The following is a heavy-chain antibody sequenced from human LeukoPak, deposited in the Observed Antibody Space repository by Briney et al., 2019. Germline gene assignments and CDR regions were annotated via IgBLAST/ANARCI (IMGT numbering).Heavy chain of an antibody. CDR2: ISGIGGST. V-gene: IGHV3-64*01. D-gene: IGHD6-13*01. CDR1: GFTFSSYA. J-gene: IGHJ4*02. Sequence: GSLRLSCAASGFTFSSYAMHWVRQAPGKGLEYVSAISGIGGSTYYANSVKGRFTISRDNSKNTLYLQMGSLRAEDMAVYYCARFGYSSSWSFNDYWGQGTPVTVSS. CDR3: ARFGYSSSWSFNDY.